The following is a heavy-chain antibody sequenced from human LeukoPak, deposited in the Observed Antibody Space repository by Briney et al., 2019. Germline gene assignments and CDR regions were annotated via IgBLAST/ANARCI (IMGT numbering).Heavy chain of an antibody. CDR2: LSGSGGST. CDR3: AKFTIFGVVALGYFDY. J-gene: IGHJ4*02. V-gene: IGHV3-23*01. Sequence: GGSLRLSCAASGFTFSSYAMTWVRQAPGKGLEWVSALSGSGGSTYYADSVKGRFTISRDNSKNTVYLQMNSLRAEDTAVYYCAKFTIFGVVALGYFDYWGQGTLVTVSS. D-gene: IGHD3-3*01. CDR1: GFTFSSYA.